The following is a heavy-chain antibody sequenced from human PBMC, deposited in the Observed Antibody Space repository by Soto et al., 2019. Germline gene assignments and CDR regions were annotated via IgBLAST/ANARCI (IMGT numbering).Heavy chain of an antibody. D-gene: IGHD3-22*01. Sequence: GGSLRLSCAASGFTFSSYAMSWVRQDPGKGLEWVSAISGSGGSTYYADSVKGRFTISRDNSKNTLYLQMNSLRAEDTAVYYCAKRGLGYYDSSGYYYGPYYYYGMDVWGQGTTVTVSS. J-gene: IGHJ6*02. V-gene: IGHV3-23*01. CDR2: ISGSGGST. CDR1: GFTFSSYA. CDR3: AKRGLGYYDSSGYYYGPYYYYGMDV.